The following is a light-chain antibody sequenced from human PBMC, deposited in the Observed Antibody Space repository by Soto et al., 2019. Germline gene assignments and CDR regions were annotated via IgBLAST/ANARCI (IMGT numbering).Light chain of an antibody. J-gene: IGKJ3*01. CDR2: GAS. CDR1: QSVGSN. V-gene: IGKV3-15*01. Sequence: EIVMTHSPATLSVSPGERATLSCRASQSVGSNLAWYQQKPGQAPRLLIYGASTRATGIPARFSGSGSGREFTLTISSLQSEDFAVYYCQQYNNWPPFTFGPGTKVDIK. CDR3: QQYNNWPPFT.